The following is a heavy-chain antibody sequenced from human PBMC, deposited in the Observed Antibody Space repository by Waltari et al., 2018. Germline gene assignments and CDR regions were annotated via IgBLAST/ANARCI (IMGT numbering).Heavy chain of an antibody. CDR3: AREVGGSSWSTIPRGDAFDI. CDR2: IYFAGST. D-gene: IGHD6-13*01. V-gene: IGHV4-39*07. Sequence: QVQLRESGPGLLKPSDTLSLTCSVSGDSIGNGYDYWGWIRQAPGKGLEWIGSIYFAGSTYYNPSLKSRLTISVDTSKNQFSLRLSSVTAADTAVYYCAREVGGSSWSTIPRGDAFDIWGQGTLVTVSS. CDR1: GDSIGNGYDY. J-gene: IGHJ3*02.